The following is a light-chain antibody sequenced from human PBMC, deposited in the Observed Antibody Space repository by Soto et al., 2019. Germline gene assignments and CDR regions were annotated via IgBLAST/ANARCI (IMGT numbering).Light chain of an antibody. CDR2: GAS. CDR1: QSIRTN. V-gene: IGKV3-15*01. J-gene: IGKJ5*01. CDR3: QTYNHWTSIT. Sequence: IVMTQSPATLSVSPGERAILSCSASQSIRTNVAWYQQRPGQAPRLLIYGASTRATDIPARFSGSGSGTEFTLTISSLQSEDFAICFCQTYNHWTSITCGQGTRLE.